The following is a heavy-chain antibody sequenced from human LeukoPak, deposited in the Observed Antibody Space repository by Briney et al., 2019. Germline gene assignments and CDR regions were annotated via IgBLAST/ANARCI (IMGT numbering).Heavy chain of an antibody. J-gene: IGHJ4*02. CDR3: AKDLGYYYGSGHYYFDY. Sequence: QSGGSLRLSYAASGFTFSSYGVSWVRQAPGKGLEWVSAISGSGGSTYYADSVKGRFTISRDNSKNTLYLQMNSLRAEDTAVYYCAKDLGYYYGSGHYYFDYWGQGTLVTVSS. CDR1: GFTFSSYG. CDR2: ISGSGGST. D-gene: IGHD3-10*01. V-gene: IGHV3-23*01.